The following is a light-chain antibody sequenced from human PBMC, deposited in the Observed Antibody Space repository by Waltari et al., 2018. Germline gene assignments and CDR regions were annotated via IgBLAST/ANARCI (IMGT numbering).Light chain of an antibody. CDR2: WAS. Sequence: DIVMTQSPDSLAVSLGEKATINCKSNQSLLYNSNNKNYLAWYQQKPGQPLKLFFYWASSRESGVPDRFSGSGSGTDFTLTIGSLQPDDFATYYCQQYNSYSYTFGQGTKLEIK. CDR1: QSLLYNSNNKNY. V-gene: IGKV4-1*01. J-gene: IGKJ2*01. CDR3: QQYNSYSYT.